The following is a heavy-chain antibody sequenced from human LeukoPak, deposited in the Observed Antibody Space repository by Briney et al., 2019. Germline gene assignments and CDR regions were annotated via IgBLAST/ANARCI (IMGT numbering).Heavy chain of an antibody. Sequence: GGSLRLSCAASGFTFNAYAIHWVRQAPGKGLEWVSLVKGDGVTTDYANSVNGRFTVSRDNSKNSLYLQMSNLRTEDTALYYCVRDTGSGWDFDYWGQGTLVTVSS. CDR1: GFTFNAYA. J-gene: IGHJ4*02. D-gene: IGHD6-19*01. V-gene: IGHV3-43*02. CDR3: VRDTGSGWDFDY. CDR2: VKGDGVTT.